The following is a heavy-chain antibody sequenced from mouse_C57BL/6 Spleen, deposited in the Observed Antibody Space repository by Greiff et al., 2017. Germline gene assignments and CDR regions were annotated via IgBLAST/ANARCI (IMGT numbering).Heavy chain of an antibody. V-gene: IGHV1-82*01. CDR3: ATGDYFDY. CDR2: LYPGDGDT. Sequence: QVQLQQPGPELVKPGASVKISCKASGYAFSSSWMNWVKQRPGTGLAWIGRLYPGDGDTNYNGKFTGKATLAADKSSSTAYMQLSSLTSEDSAVYFCATGDYFDYWGQGTTLTVSS. D-gene: IGHD4-1*01. CDR1: GYAFSSSW. J-gene: IGHJ2*01.